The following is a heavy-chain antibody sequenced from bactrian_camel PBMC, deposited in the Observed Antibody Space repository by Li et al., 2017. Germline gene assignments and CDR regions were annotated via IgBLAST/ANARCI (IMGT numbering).Heavy chain of an antibody. D-gene: IGHD4*01. CDR1: GFTFSTYF. CDR3: ARIEGCCSPLSDYAPPNY. V-gene: IGHV3S6*01. CDR2: IDSEGRNT. J-gene: IGHJ4*01. Sequence: HVQLVESGGGLVQPGGSLRLSCAASGFTFSTYFMSWVRQSPDKGLEWVSGIDSEGRNTYYADSVKGRFTITRDNAKNTVFLQLNSLRTEDTARYYCARIEGCCSPLSDYAPPNYWGHGTQVTVS.